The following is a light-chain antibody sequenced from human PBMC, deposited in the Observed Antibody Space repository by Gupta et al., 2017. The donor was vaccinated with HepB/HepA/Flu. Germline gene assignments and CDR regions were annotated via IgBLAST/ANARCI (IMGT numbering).Light chain of an antibody. V-gene: IGKV2-28*01. CDR1: QSLLHSNGYNY. Sequence: DNVLTQSPLSLPVTPGEQASISCTSSQSLLHSNGYNYLDWYLQKPRQSPQLLIYLGSHRASGVPERFSGSGSGTDFTLKISRVEAEDVGVYYCMQPLHTPWTFGQGTKVEIK. J-gene: IGKJ1*01. CDR2: LGS. CDR3: MQPLHTPWT.